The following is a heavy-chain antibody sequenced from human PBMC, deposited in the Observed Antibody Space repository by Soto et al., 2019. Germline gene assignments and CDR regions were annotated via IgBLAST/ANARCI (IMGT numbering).Heavy chain of an antibody. V-gene: IGHV1-69*13. D-gene: IGHD2-2*02. J-gene: IGHJ6*02. CDR2: IIPIFGTA. Sequence: ASVKVSCKASGGTFSSYAISWVRQAPGQGLEWMGGIIPIFGTANYAQKFQGRVTITADESTSTAYMELSSLRSEDTAVYCCARVYCSSTSCYNPYYYYYGMDVWGQGTTVTVSS. CDR1: GGTFSSYA. CDR3: ARVYCSSTSCYNPYYYYYGMDV.